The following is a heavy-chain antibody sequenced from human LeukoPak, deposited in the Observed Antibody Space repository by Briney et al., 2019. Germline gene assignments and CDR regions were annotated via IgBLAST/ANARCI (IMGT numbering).Heavy chain of an antibody. Sequence: GGSLRLSCAASGFTFSSFDMHWVRQAPGNGLEWVAAIWSDGRSLYYADSVKGRFTISRDNSKNTLYLQMNSLSAEDTAVFYCAKDRSTGWYAGFDSWGQGTLLTVSS. CDR3: AKDRSTGWYAGFDS. CDR1: GFTFSSFD. V-gene: IGHV3-30*02. D-gene: IGHD6-19*01. J-gene: IGHJ4*02. CDR2: IWSDGRSL.